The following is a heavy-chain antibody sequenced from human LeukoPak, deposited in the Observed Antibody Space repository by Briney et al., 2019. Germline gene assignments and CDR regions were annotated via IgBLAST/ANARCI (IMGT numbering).Heavy chain of an antibody. D-gene: IGHD3-3*01. CDR1: GLTFSSYA. CDR2: ISGSGGST. V-gene: IGHV3-23*01. J-gene: IGHJ6*02. Sequence: PGGSLRLSCAASGLTFSSYAMSWVRQAPGKGLEWVSAISGSGGSTYYADSVKGRFTISRDNSKNTLYLQMNSLRAEDTAVYYCAKDILRIFGVVINYYYYGMDVWGQGTTVTVSS. CDR3: AKDILRIFGVVINYYYYGMDV.